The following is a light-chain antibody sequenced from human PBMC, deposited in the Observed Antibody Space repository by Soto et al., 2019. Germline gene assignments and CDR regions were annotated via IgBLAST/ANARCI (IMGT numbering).Light chain of an antibody. V-gene: IGKV1-5*01. CDR2: AAS. CDR3: QQYNSYSWT. CDR1: QRISSW. J-gene: IGKJ1*01. Sequence: DIQMTQSPSTLSASVGDRVTITCRASQRISSWLAWYQQKPGKAPRLLIYAASSLKSGVPSRFSGSGSGTEFTLTISSLQPDDFATYYCQQYNSYSWTFGQGTKVEIK.